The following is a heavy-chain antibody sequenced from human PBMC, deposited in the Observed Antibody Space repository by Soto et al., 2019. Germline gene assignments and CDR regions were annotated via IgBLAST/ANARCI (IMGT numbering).Heavy chain of an antibody. CDR2: IKQDGSEK. CDR1: GFTFSSYW. CDR3: ASSPRTYDYDAFDI. Sequence: EVQLVESGGGLVQPGGSLRLSCAASGFTFSSYWMSWVRQAPGKGLEWVANIKQDGSEKYYVDSVKGRFTISRDNAKNSLYLQMNSLRAEDTAVYYCASSPRTYDYDAFDIWGQGTMVTVSS. J-gene: IGHJ3*02. D-gene: IGHD5-12*01. V-gene: IGHV3-7*01.